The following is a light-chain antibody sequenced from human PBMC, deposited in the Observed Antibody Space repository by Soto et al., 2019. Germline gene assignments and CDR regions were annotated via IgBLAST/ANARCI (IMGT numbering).Light chain of an antibody. CDR1: QSVSSNS. CDR2: GAS. Sequence: EIVLTQSPGTLSLSPGERATLSCRASQSVSSNSLAWYHQKPGQPPRLLMYGASSRATGIPDRFSGSGSGTDFTLTISRLEPEDFAVYYCQQYGRSLITFGQGTRLEIK. CDR3: QQYGRSLIT. J-gene: IGKJ5*01. V-gene: IGKV3-20*01.